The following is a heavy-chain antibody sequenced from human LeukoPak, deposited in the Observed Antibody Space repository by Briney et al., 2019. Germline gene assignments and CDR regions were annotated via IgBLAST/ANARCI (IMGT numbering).Heavy chain of an antibody. J-gene: IGHJ6*02. V-gene: IGHV1-2*02. CDR2: INPNSGGT. CDR3: ARGRHAPLYYYYGMDV. Sequence: ASVKVSCKASGYTFTGYYIHWVRQAPGQGLEWMGWINPNSGGTNYAQKFQGRVTMTRDTSISTAYMELSRLRSDDTAVYYCARGRHAPLYYYYGMDVWGQGTTVTVSS. CDR1: GYTFTGYY.